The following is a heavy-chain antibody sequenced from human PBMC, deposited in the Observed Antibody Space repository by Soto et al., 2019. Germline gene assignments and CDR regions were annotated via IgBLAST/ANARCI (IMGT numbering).Heavy chain of an antibody. CDR1: GDSVSSNTPA. V-gene: IGHV6-1*01. CDR2: TYYRSKWYN. J-gene: IGHJ5*02. D-gene: IGHD4-17*01. CDR3: ARDPGTDYAVVFDP. Sequence: QVQLQQSGPGLVKPSQTLSLTCAISGDSVSSNTPAWNWIRQSPSRGLEWLGRTYYRSKWYNDYALSVKSRITISPDTSKNQFSLQLNSVTPDDTAVYYCARDPGTDYAVVFDPWGQGTLVTVSS.